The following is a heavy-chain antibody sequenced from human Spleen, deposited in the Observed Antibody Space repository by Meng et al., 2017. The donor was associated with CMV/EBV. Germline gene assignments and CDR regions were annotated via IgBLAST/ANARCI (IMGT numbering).Heavy chain of an antibody. CDR2: IDHSGST. V-gene: IGHV4-34*01. D-gene: IGHD5-18*01. CDR3: ARGDRIQLWFPFDY. Sequence: CAVYGGFFSDFYWNWIRPPPGKGLEWIGEIDHSGSTNYNSSLKSRVTISVDTSKNHFSLKLSSVTAADTAVYYCARGDRIQLWFPFDYWGQGTLVTVSS. CDR1: GGFFSDFY. J-gene: IGHJ4*02.